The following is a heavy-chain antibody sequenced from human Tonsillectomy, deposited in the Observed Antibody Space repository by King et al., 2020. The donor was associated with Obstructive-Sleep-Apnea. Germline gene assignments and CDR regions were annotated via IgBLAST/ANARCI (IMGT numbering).Heavy chain of an antibody. CDR1: GFTVSSKY. CDR3: GRDLVMDV. J-gene: IGHJ6*02. D-gene: IGHD2-8*02. Sequence: VQLVESGGGLVQPGGSLRLSCAASGFTVSSKYMSWVRQAPGKGLEWVSVIYAVGSTYYADSLKGRFTISRDNSKNTVYLQMKSLRAEDTAVYFCGRDLVMDVWGQGTTVTVSS. CDR2: IYAVGST. V-gene: IGHV3-66*01.